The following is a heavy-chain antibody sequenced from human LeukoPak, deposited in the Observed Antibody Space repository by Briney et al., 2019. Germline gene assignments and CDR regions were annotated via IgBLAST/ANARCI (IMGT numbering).Heavy chain of an antibody. Sequence: GGSLRLSCAASGFTFSSYAMHWVLQAPGKGLEWVAVISYDGSNKYYADSVKGRFTISRDNSKNTLYLQMNSLRAEDTAVYYCARDREMAQIVSDAFDIWGQGTMVTVSS. CDR1: GFTFSSYA. D-gene: IGHD5-24*01. J-gene: IGHJ3*02. CDR2: ISYDGSNK. V-gene: IGHV3-30-3*01. CDR3: ARDREMAQIVSDAFDI.